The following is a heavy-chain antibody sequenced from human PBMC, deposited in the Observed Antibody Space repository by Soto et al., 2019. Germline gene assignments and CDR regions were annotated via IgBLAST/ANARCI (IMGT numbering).Heavy chain of an antibody. J-gene: IGHJ4*02. D-gene: IGHD3-9*01. Sequence: QPGGSLRLSCAASGFTFSSYAMSWVRQAPGKGLEWVSSISGSGGGTYYADSVKGRFTISRDNSKNTLYLQMNSLRAEDTAVYYCAKRAYDILTGYYTPYDYWGQGTLVTVSS. CDR2: ISGSGGGT. CDR3: AKRAYDILTGYYTPYDY. CDR1: GFTFSSYA. V-gene: IGHV3-23*01.